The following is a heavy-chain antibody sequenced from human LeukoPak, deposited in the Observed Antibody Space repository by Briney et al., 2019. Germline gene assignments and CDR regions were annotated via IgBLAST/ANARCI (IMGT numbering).Heavy chain of an antibody. Sequence: GRSLRLSCAASGFTFSSYGIHWVRQAPGKGLEWVAVISYDGSNKYYADSVKGRFTISRDNSKNTLYLQMNSLRAEDTAVYYCAKGAERGYSYGGDYFDYWGQGTLVTVSS. V-gene: IGHV3-30*18. D-gene: IGHD5-18*01. CDR2: ISYDGSNK. CDR3: AKGAERGYSYGGDYFDY. J-gene: IGHJ4*02. CDR1: GFTFSSYG.